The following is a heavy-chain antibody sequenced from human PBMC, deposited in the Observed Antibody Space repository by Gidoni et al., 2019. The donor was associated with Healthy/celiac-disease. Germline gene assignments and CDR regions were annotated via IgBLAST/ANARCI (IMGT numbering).Heavy chain of an antibody. V-gene: IGHV5-10-1*03. J-gene: IGHJ6*02. CDR1: GYSFPSYW. CDR2: IDPRDSYT. D-gene: IGHD1-26*01. Sequence: VQLVQSGAEVKKPGESLRISCKGSGYSFPSYWISWVRQMPGKGLEWMGRIDPRDSYTNYRPSFQGHVTISADKSISTAYLQWSSLKASDTAMYYCARLKWGATSDYYYGMDVWGQGTTVTVSS. CDR3: ARLKWGATSDYYYGMDV.